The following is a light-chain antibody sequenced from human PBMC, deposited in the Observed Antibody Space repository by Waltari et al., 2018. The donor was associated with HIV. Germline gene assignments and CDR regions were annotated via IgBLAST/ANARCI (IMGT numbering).Light chain of an antibody. V-gene: IGLV2-14*01. Sequence: QSALTQPASVSGSPGQSITISCTGTSRDVGGYNYLYWDQPHPGKAPKLMIYEVSNRPSGVSNLFSGSKSGNTASLTIAGLQAEDEADYYCSSYTSSSTLVFGGGTKLTVL. J-gene: IGLJ3*02. CDR2: EVS. CDR3: SSYTSSSTLV. CDR1: SRDVGGYNY.